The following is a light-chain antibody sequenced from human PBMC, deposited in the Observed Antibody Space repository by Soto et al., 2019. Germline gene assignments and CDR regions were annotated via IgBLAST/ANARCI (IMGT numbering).Light chain of an antibody. J-gene: IGKJ2*01. CDR3: QQYNSYPYP. V-gene: IGKV1-5*03. CDR2: KAS. CDR1: QRISIW. Sequence: DIQMTQSPSTLSASIGDRVTITCRASQRISIWLAWYQQKPGGAPKLLVFKASSLDSGAPLRFSGSGSGTEFTLTISRLQPDDFATYYCQQYNSYPYPFGQGTKVEIK.